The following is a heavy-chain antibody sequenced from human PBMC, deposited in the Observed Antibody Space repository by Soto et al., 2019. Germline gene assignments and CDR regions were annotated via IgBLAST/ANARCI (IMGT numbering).Heavy chain of an antibody. V-gene: IGHV1-3*01. Sequence: RASVKVSCKASGYTFPSYAMHWVRQAPGQRLEWMGWINAGNGNTKYSQKFQGRVTITRDTSAGTAYMELSSLRSEDTAVYYCARAGHSSGWYRKYYFDYWGQGTLVTVSS. J-gene: IGHJ4*02. D-gene: IGHD6-19*01. CDR1: GYTFPSYA. CDR2: INAGNGNT. CDR3: ARAGHSSGWYRKYYFDY.